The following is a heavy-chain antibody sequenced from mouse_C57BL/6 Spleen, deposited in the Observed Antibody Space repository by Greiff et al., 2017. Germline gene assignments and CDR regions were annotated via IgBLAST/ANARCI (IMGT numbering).Heavy chain of an antibody. Sequence: QVQLQQPGAELVKPGASVKMSCKASGYTFTSYWMHWVKQRPGRGLEWIGRIDPNSGGTKYNEKFKSKATLTVDKPSSTAYIQLSSLTSADSAVYYCSRSWGVDAMDYWGQGTSVTVSS. CDR1: GYTFTSYW. CDR2: IDPNSGGT. D-gene: IGHD4-1*01. V-gene: IGHV1-72*01. CDR3: SRSWGVDAMDY. J-gene: IGHJ4*01.